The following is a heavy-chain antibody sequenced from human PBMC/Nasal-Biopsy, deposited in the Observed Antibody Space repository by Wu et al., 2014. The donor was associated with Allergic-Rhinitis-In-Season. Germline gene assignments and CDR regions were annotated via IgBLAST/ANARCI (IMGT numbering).Heavy chain of an antibody. CDR1: GFPFSDYD. D-gene: IGHD3-9*01. CDR3: ARDWVDVSADY. J-gene: IGHJ4*02. V-gene: IGHV3-48*03. Sequence: SCAASGFPFSDYDMNWVRQAPGKGLEWVAFIKNRGSMVYYAESVRGRFTISRDNAKNSVYLQMNSLRVEDTAVYYCARDWVDVSADYWGQGTLVTVSS. CDR2: IKNRGSM.